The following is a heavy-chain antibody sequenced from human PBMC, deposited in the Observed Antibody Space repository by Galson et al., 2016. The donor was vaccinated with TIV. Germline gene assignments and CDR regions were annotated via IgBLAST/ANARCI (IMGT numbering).Heavy chain of an antibody. J-gene: IGHJ4*02. CDR3: AKDLQTYIVMTGYFDS. CDR1: GFTFNSYV. Sequence: SLRISCAASGFTFNSYVMYWVRQAPGKGLEWVSSISGSGVSTYYADSVKGRFTISRDKSRNTLYLQMNSLRAEDTAVYYCAKDLQTYIVMTGYFDSWGKGTLVTVSS. D-gene: IGHD2/OR15-2a*01. CDR2: ISGSGVST. V-gene: IGHV3-23*01.